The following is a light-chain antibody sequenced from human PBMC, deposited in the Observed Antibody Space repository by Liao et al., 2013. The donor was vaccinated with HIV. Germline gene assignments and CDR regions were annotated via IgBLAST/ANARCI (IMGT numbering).Light chain of an antibody. J-gene: IGLJ3*02. CDR3: QAWDSSTGV. CDR1: ALPKQY. CDR2: KDS. V-gene: IGLV3-25*02. Sequence: SYELTQPPSVSVSPGQTARITCSGDALPKQYAYWYQQKAGQAPVQVIYKDSERPSGIPERFSGSSSGNTATLTISGTQAMDEADYYCQAWDSSTGVFGGGTKLTVL.